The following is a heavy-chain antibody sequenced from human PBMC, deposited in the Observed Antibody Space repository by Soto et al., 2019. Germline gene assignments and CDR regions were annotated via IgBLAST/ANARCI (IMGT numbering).Heavy chain of an antibody. CDR2: MSHSGGT. Sequence: LSLTCAVYGGFVSSGSYYWSWIRQPPGKGLEWIGEMSHSGGTHFNPSLKSRVTISVDTSKNQFSLRMSSVTAADTALYYCARVERGTVTTVVDAFDIWGPGTMVTVSS. V-gene: IGHV4-34*01. CDR1: GGFVSSGSYY. CDR3: ARVERGTVTTVVDAFDI. D-gene: IGHD1-1*01. J-gene: IGHJ3*02.